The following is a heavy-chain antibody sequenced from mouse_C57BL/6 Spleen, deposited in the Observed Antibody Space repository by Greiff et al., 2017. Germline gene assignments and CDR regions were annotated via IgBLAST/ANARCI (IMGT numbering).Heavy chain of an antibody. D-gene: IGHD1-1*01. CDR1: GYTFTSYW. V-gene: IGHV1-55*01. CDR3: ARSGYYGSSYEAWFAY. Sequence: VQLQQPGAELVKPGASVKMSCKASGYTFTSYWITWVKQRPGQGLEWIGDIYPGSGITNYNEKFKSKATLTVDTSSSTAYMQLSSLTCEDSAVYYCARSGYYGSSYEAWFAYWGQGTLVTVSA. J-gene: IGHJ3*01. CDR2: IYPGSGIT.